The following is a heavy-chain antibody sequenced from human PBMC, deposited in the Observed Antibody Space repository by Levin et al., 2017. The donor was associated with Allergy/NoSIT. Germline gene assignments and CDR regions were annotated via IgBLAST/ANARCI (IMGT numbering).Heavy chain of an antibody. D-gene: IGHD3-3*01. CDR2: IYYSGST. CDR3: ARESVTIFDRRSMDV. Sequence: SETLSLTCTVSGGSISSYYWSWIRQPPGKGLEWIGYIYYSGSTNYNPSLKSRVTISVDTSKNQFSLKLSSVTAADTAVYYCARESVTIFDRRSMDVWGQGTTVTVSS. J-gene: IGHJ6*02. V-gene: IGHV4-59*01. CDR1: GGSISSYY.